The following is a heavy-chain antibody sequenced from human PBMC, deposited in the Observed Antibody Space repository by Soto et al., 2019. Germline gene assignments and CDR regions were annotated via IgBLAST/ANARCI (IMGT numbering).Heavy chain of an antibody. CDR2: IIPIFGTA. D-gene: IGHD3-9*01. J-gene: IGHJ6*02. CDR3: ASAGYYDILTIYVRKADYYYGMDV. CDR1: GYTLTELS. Sequence: GASVKVSCKVSGYTLTELSMHWVRQAPGQGLEWMGGIIPIFGTANYAQKFQGRVTITADKSTSTAYMELSSLRSEDTAVYYCASAGYYDILTIYVRKADYYYGMDVWGQGTTVTVSS. V-gene: IGHV1-69*06.